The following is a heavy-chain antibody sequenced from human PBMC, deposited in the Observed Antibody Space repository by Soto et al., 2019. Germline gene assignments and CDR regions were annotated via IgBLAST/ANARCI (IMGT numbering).Heavy chain of an antibody. D-gene: IGHD3-10*01. Sequence: QVQLQESGPGLVKPSQTLSLTCTVSGGSIISGGYYWSWIRQHPGNGLGCIGYIYYSGSTYYNPSLKSRVTISVDTSQNQFSLKLSSVTAADTAVYYCARAYGSGSYWGAFDIWGQGTMVTVSS. CDR2: IYYSGST. J-gene: IGHJ3*02. CDR1: GGSIISGGYY. V-gene: IGHV4-31*03. CDR3: ARAYGSGSYWGAFDI.